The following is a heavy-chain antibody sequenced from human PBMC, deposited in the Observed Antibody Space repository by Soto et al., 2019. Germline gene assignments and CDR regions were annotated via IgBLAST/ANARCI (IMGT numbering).Heavy chain of an antibody. CDR1: AESINISHW. Sequence: SETLSLTCAVSAESINISHWLNWFRQPPGKGLEWIGQISHSGSTNYNPSLKSRVTISVDTSRNQFSLKLSSVTAADTAVYYCARADYGLDFDYWGQGTLVTVSS. J-gene: IGHJ4*02. V-gene: IGHV4-4*02. CDR3: ARADYGLDFDY. D-gene: IGHD4-17*01. CDR2: ISHSGST.